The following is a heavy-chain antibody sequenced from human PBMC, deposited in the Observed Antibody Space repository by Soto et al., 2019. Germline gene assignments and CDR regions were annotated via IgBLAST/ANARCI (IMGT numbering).Heavy chain of an antibody. J-gene: IGHJ4*02. CDR1: GGSFSGYY. D-gene: IGHD3-10*01. Sequence: QVQLQQWGAGLLKPSETLSLTCAVYGGSFSGYYWSWIRQPPGKGLEWIGEINHSGSTNYNPSLKSRVTTSVDTSKNQFSLKLSSVTAADTAVYYCARVMVRGAPDYWGQGTLVTVSS. CDR3: ARVMVRGAPDY. V-gene: IGHV4-34*01. CDR2: INHSGST.